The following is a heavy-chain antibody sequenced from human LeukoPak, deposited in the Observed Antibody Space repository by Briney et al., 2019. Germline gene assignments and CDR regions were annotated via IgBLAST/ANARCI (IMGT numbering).Heavy chain of an antibody. CDR3: ARSQTRWLQSTY. CDR1: GFTFSSYS. J-gene: IGHJ4*02. CDR2: ISSSSSYI. V-gene: IGHV3-21*01. D-gene: IGHD5-24*01. Sequence: PGGSLRLSCAASGFTFSSYSMNWVRQAPGKGLEWVSSISSSSSYIYYGDSVKGRFTISRDNAKNSLYLQMNSLRAEDTAVYYCARSQTRWLQSTYWGQGTLVTVSS.